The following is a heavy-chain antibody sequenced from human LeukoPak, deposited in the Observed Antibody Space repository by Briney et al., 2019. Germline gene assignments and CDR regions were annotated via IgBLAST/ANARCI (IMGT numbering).Heavy chain of an antibody. CDR1: GGSFSGYY. J-gene: IGHJ3*02. CDR3: ARVSIYCTNGVCSWDAFDI. D-gene: IGHD2-8*01. V-gene: IGHV4-34*01. Sequence: ASETLSLTCAVYGGSFSGYYWSWIRQPPGKGLEWIGEINHSGSTNYNPSLKSRVTISVDTSKNQFSLKLSSVTAADTAVYYCARVSIYCTNGVCSWDAFDIWGQGTMVTVSS. CDR2: INHSGST.